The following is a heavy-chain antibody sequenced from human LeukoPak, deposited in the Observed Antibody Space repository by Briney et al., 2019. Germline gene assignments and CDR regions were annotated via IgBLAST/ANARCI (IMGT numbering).Heavy chain of an antibody. Sequence: GESLKISCKGSGYSFTSYWIGGVRQMPGKGLEWMGIIYPGDSDTRYSPSFQGQVTISADKSISTAYLQWSSLKASDTAMYYCARDTAMVEGAFDSWGQGTMVTVSS. V-gene: IGHV5-51*01. CDR1: GYSFTSYW. CDR3: ARDTAMVEGAFDS. D-gene: IGHD5-18*01. J-gene: IGHJ3*02. CDR2: IYPGDSDT.